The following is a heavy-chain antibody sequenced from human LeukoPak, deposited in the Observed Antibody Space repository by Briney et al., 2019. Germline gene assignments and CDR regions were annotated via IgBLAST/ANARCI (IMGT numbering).Heavy chain of an antibody. CDR1: GFTFSSYS. CDR2: ISSSSSYI. CDR3: AKAQDIVVVPAAMDY. Sequence: GGSLRLSCAASGFTFSSYSMNWVRQAPRKGLEWVSSISSSSSYIYYADSVKGRFTISRDNAKNSLYLQMNSLRAEDTAVYYCAKAQDIVVVPAAMDYWGQGTLVTVSS. V-gene: IGHV3-21*01. J-gene: IGHJ4*02. D-gene: IGHD2-2*01.